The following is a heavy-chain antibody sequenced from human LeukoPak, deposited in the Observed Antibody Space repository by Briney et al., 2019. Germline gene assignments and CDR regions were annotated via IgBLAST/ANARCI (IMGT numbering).Heavy chain of an antibody. J-gene: IGHJ3*02. V-gene: IGHV1-18*01. CDR3: ARDPVARPPVLAGATPAFDI. CDR1: GYTFTSYG. CDR2: ISAYNGNT. D-gene: IGHD1-26*01. Sequence: ASVKVSCKASGYTFTSYGISWVRQAPGQGLEWMGWISAYNGNTNYAQKLQGRVTMTTDTSTSTAYMELRSLRSDDTAVYYCARDPVARPPVLAGATPAFDIWGQGTMVTVSS.